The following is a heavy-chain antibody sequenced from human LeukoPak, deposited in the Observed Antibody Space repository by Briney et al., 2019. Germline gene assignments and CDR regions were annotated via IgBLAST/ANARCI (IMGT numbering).Heavy chain of an antibody. CDR2: MNPSGGST. J-gene: IGHJ3*02. Sequence: ASVKVSCKASGYTFTIYYMHWVRQAPGQGPEWMGIMNPSGGSTSYAQKFQGRVTMTRDTSTRTVYMELSSLRSEDTAVYYCAREEAVGAKFRHAFDIWGQRTMVTVSS. D-gene: IGHD1-26*01. CDR1: GYTFTIYY. CDR3: AREEAVGAKFRHAFDI. V-gene: IGHV1-46*01.